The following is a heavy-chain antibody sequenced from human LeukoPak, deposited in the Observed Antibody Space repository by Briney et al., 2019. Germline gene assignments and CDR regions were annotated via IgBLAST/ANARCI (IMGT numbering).Heavy chain of an antibody. J-gene: IGHJ3*02. CDR3: ARPRYYDSSGYYFDI. D-gene: IGHD3-22*01. CDR1: GFTFSEYY. Sequence: GGSLRLSCAASGFTFSEYYMSWIRQAPGKGLEWVSYISSSNNFRNYADSVKGRSTISRDNAKNSLYLQMNSLRAEDTAVYYCARPRYYDSSGYYFDIWGQGTMVTVSS. V-gene: IGHV3-11*03. CDR2: ISSSNNFR.